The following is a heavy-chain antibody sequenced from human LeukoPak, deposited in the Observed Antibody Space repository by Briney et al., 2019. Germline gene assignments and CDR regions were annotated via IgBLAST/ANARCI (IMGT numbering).Heavy chain of an antibody. CDR3: ARIRITMIEDALDI. Sequence: SETLSLTCTVSGGSISSYYWSWIRQPPGKGLEWIGYIYYSGSTNYNPSLKSRVTISVDTSKNQFSLKLSSVTAADTAVYYCARIRITMIEDALDIWGQGTMVTVSS. CDR2: IYYSGST. D-gene: IGHD3-22*01. V-gene: IGHV4-59*08. J-gene: IGHJ3*02. CDR1: GGSISSYY.